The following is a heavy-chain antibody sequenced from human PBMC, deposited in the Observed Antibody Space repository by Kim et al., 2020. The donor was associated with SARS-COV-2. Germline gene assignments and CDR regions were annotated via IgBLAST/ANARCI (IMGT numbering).Heavy chain of an antibody. D-gene: IGHD3-10*01. CDR2: IYYSGST. V-gene: IGHV4-31*03. CDR3: ARWVTMVRGVISSFDY. J-gene: IGHJ4*02. CDR1: GGSISSGGYY. Sequence: SETLSLTCTVSGGSISSGGYYWSWIRQHPGKGLEWIGYIYYSGSTYYNPSLKSRVTISVDTSKNQFSLKLSSVTAADTAVYYCARWVTMVRGVISSFDYWGQGTLVTVSS.